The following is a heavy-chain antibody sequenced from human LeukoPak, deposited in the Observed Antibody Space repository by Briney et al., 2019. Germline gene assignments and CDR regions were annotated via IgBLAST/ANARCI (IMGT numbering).Heavy chain of an antibody. Sequence: PSETLSLTCAVYGGSFSGYYWGWIRQPPGKGLEWIGSIYYSGSTYHNPSLKSRVTISVDTSKNQFSLKLSSVTAADTAVYYCARQFGTVAGTGGLDYWGQGTLVTVSS. J-gene: IGHJ4*02. CDR3: ARQFGTVAGTGGLDY. CDR2: IYYSGST. D-gene: IGHD6-19*01. V-gene: IGHV4-39*01. CDR1: GGSFSGYY.